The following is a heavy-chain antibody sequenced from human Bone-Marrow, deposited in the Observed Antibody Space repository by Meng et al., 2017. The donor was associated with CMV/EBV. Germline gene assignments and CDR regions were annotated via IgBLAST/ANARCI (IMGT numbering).Heavy chain of an antibody. CDR3: ARDLSSYGPYSNFDY. D-gene: IGHD5-18*01. CDR1: GGSFSGYY. CDR2: INHSGST. J-gene: IGHJ4*02. V-gene: IGHV4-34*01. Sequence: SETLSLTCAVYGGSFSGYYWSWIRQPPGKGLEWIGEINHSGSTNYNPSLKSRVTISVDTSKNQFSLKLSSVTAADTAVYYCARDLSSYGPYSNFDYWGQGTLVTVSS.